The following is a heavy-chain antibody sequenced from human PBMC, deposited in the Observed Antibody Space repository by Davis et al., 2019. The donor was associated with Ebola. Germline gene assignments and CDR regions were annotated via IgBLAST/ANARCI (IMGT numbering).Heavy chain of an antibody. CDR3: ARGKIEGGYSYGYKPYYYYGMDV. CDR1: GGSISSGGYS. CDR2: IYHSGST. D-gene: IGHD5-18*01. Sequence: PSETLSLTCAVSGGSISSGGYSWSWIRQPPGKGLEWIGYIYHSGSTYYNPSLKSRVTISVDTSKNQFSLKLSSVTAADTAVYYCARGKIEGGYSYGYKPYYYYGMDVWGQGTTVTVSS. J-gene: IGHJ6*02. V-gene: IGHV4-30-2*01.